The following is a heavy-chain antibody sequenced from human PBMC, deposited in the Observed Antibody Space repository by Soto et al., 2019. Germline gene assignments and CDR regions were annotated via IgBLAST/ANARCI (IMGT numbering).Heavy chain of an antibody. CDR3: AKEEGVYSSSWYSPPRPYDY. CDR2: INSDGSST. V-gene: IGHV3-74*01. CDR1: GFTFSSYW. D-gene: IGHD6-13*01. J-gene: IGHJ4*02. Sequence: GGSLRLSCAASGFTFSSYWMHWVRQAPGKGLVWVSRINSDGSSTSYADSVKGRFTISRDNAKNTLYLQMNSLRAEDTAVYYCAKEEGVYSSSWYSPPRPYDYWGRETLVTVSS.